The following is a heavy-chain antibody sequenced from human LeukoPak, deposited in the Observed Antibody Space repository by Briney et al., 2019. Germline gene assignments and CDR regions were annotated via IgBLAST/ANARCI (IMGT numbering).Heavy chain of an antibody. Sequence: SQTLSLTCAISGDSVSSDSAAWNWIRQSPSRGLEWLAGTYFRSKWYYDYALAVKGRMTINPDTSKNQFSLQLNSVTPEDTAVYFCARDPVGGSTIFDSWGQGTLVTVSS. J-gene: IGHJ4*02. CDR3: ARDPVGGSTIFDS. V-gene: IGHV6-1*01. D-gene: IGHD1-26*01. CDR1: GDSVSSDSAA. CDR2: TYFRSKWYY.